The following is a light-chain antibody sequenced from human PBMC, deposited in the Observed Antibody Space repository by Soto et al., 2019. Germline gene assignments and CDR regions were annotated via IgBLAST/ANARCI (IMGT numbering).Light chain of an antibody. CDR3: SSYTTPIVI. Sequence: QSVLTQPASVSGSPGQSITISCTGTSSDVGGSEFVSWYQQRPGKAPKLVIYDVTYRPSGVSDRFSGSKSGNTAPLTISGLQAEDEADYYCSSYTTPIVIFGGGTKVTVL. CDR1: SSDVGGSEF. CDR2: DVT. V-gene: IGLV2-14*01. J-gene: IGLJ2*01.